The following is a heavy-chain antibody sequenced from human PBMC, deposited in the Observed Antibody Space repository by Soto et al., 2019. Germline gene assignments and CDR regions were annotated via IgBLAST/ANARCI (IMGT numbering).Heavy chain of an antibody. V-gene: IGHV4-34*01. CDR3: ARGGCSGGSCFLYYYCGMDV. J-gene: IGHJ6*02. CDR2: INHSGST. Sequence: SETLSLTCAVYGGSFSGYYWSWIRQPPGKGLEWIGEINHSGSTNYNPSLKSRVTISVDTSKNQFSLKLSSVTAADTAVYYCARGGCSGGSCFLYYYCGMDVWGQGTTGTVSS. D-gene: IGHD2-15*01. CDR1: GGSFSGYY.